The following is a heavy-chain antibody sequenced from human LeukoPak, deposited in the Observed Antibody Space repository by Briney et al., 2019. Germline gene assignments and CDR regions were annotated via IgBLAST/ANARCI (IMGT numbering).Heavy chain of an antibody. CDR1: GFTFSDYY. CDR2: ISGSGGST. CDR3: AKDPQRGSYYYDSSGYYPDY. Sequence: GGSLRLSCAASGFTFSDYYMSWIRQAPGKGLEWVSAISGSGGSTYYADSVKGRFTISRDNSKNTLYLQMNSLRAEDTAVYYCAKDPQRGSYYYDSSGYYPDYWGQGTLVTVSS. D-gene: IGHD3-22*01. V-gene: IGHV3-23*01. J-gene: IGHJ4*02.